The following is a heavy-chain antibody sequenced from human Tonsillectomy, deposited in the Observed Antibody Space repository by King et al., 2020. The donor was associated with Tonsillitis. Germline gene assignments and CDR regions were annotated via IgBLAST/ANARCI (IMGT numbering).Heavy chain of an antibody. V-gene: IGHV4-39*01. CDR1: GGYISSSGYY. CDR3: AEQMYAWLGYCSGGSCDIDY. CDR2: IYYSGST. J-gene: IGHJ4*02. Sequence: LQLQESGPGLVKPSETLSLTCTVSGGYISSSGYYWGWIRQPPGKGLGWIGSIYYSGSTYYNPSLKSRVTISVDTSKNQFSLKLSSVTAADTAVYYCAEQMYAWLGYCSGGSCDIDYWAQGTLVTVSS. D-gene: IGHD2-15*01.